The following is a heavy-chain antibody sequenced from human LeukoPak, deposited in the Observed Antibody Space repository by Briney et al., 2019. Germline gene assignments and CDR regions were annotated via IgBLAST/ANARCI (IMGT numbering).Heavy chain of an antibody. V-gene: IGHV4-59*01. Sequence: SETLSLTCTVSGGSIRSYYWSWIRQPPGKGLEWIGYIYYTGSTKYNSSLKSRVTISVDTSKNQFSLKLSSVTVADTAVYYCARVAPSQWLLLPNYFDYWGQETLVTVSS. D-gene: IGHD3-22*01. CDR1: GGSIRSYY. CDR3: ARVAPSQWLLLPNYFDY. J-gene: IGHJ4*02. CDR2: IYYTGST.